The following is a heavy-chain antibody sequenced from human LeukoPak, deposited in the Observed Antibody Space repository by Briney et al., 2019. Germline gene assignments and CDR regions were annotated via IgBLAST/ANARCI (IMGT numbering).Heavy chain of an antibody. CDR2: ISGSGGST. CDR1: GFTFSSYA. CDR3: AKVSGYYGSGSYYTQTHDAFDI. D-gene: IGHD3-10*01. V-gene: IGHV3-23*01. Sequence: GGSLRLSCAASGFTFSSYAMSWVRQAPGKGLEWVSAISGSGGSTYYADSVKGRFTISRDNSKNTLYLQMNSLRAEDTAVYYCAKVSGYYGSGSYYTQTHDAFDIWGQGTMVTVSS. J-gene: IGHJ3*02.